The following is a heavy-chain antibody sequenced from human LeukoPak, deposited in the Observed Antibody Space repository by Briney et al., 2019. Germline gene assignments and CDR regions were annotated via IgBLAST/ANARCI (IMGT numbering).Heavy chain of an antibody. CDR2: IYSGGST. J-gene: IGHJ4*02. CDR1: GFIVSNNY. V-gene: IGHV3-53*01. D-gene: IGHD6-13*01. CDR3: ARGEGGIAAAGTDF. Sequence: GGSLRLSCAASGFIVSNNYMSWVRQAPGKGPEWVSVIYSGGSTYYADSVKGRITISRDNSKNTLYLQMSSLRAEDTAVYYCARGEGGIAAAGTDFWGQGTLVTVSS.